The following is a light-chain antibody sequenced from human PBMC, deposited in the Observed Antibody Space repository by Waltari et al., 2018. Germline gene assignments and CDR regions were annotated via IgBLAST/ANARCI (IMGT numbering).Light chain of an antibody. CDR1: QSLLYSNGYNY. CDR3: MQALQTPLT. CDR2: LGS. V-gene: IGKV2-28*01. J-gene: IGKJ3*01. Sequence: DIVMTQSPLSLPVTPGESASISCRSSQSLLYSNGYNYLDWYLQKPGQSPQLLIYLGSNRASGVPDRFSGSGSGTDFTLRISRVEADDVGVYYCMQALQTPLTFGPGTKVDI.